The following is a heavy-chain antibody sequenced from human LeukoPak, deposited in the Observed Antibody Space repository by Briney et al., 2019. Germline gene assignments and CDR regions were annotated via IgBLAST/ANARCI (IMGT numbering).Heavy chain of an antibody. CDR1: GFTFSSYG. J-gene: IGHJ4*02. Sequence: GGSLRLSCAASGFTFSSYGMTWVRQAPGKGLEWVSYISSSSSTIYYADSVKGRFTTSRDNAKNSLYLQMNSLRAEDTAVYYCARHVVAVGFDYWGQGTLVTVSS. CDR2: ISSSSSTI. CDR3: ARHVVAVGFDY. D-gene: IGHD3-22*01. V-gene: IGHV3-48*01.